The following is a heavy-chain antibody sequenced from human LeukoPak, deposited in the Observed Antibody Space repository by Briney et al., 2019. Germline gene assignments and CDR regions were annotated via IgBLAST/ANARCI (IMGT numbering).Heavy chain of an antibody. D-gene: IGHD6-13*01. CDR2: MNHSGST. J-gene: IGHJ2*01. CDR3: ARGPLHHPSSWPFWYFDL. V-gene: IGHV4-39*07. Sequence: SETLSLTCTVSGGSISSSSYYWGWIRQPPGKGLEWIGEMNHSGSTNYNPSLKSRVTISVDTSKNQFSLKLSSVTAADTAVYFCARGPLHHPSSWPFWYFDLWGRGTLVTVSS. CDR1: GGSISSSSYY.